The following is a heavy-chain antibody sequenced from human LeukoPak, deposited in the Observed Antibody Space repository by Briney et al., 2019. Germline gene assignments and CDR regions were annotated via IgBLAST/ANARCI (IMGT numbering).Heavy chain of an antibody. CDR3: ARVEGGDYGGKLDY. Sequence: GGSLRLSCTASELSVSDNYMSWVRQAPGKGLEWVSIIYTGGGTKYVDSVKGRFTISRDKSKNTLYLQMNSLRAEDTAVYYCARVEGGDYGGKLDYWGQGTLVTVSS. D-gene: IGHD4-23*01. J-gene: IGHJ4*02. V-gene: IGHV3-53*01. CDR1: ELSVSDNY. CDR2: IYTGGGT.